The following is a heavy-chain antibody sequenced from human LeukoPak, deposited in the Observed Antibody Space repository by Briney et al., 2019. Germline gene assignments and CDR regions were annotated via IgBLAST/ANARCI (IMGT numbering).Heavy chain of an antibody. D-gene: IGHD1-14*01. CDR3: ARDFSWTGGYFDY. V-gene: IGHV3-7*01. Sequence: PGGSLRLSCAASGFTFSSHWMSWVRQAPGKGLEWVANIKQDGSEKYYVDSVKGRFTISRDNAKNSLYLQMNNLRAEDTAVYYCARDFSWTGGYFDYWGQGTLVTVSS. CDR1: GFTFSSHW. CDR2: IKQDGSEK. J-gene: IGHJ4*02.